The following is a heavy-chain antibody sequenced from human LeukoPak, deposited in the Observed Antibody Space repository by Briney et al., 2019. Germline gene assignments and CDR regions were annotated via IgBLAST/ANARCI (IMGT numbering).Heavy chain of an antibody. CDR1: GFTFSSYW. CDR2: INSEGSST. J-gene: IGHJ6*03. D-gene: IGHD3-16*01. V-gene: IGHV3-74*01. CDR3: ARVGGGVVTDYYYYYYMGV. Sequence: GGSLRPSCAASGFTFSSYWMHWVRQAPGKGLVWVSRINSEGSSTTYADSVRGRFTISRDNGKSTLYLHMNSLRAEDTAVYYCARVGGGVVTDYYYYYYMGVWGKGTTVTVSS.